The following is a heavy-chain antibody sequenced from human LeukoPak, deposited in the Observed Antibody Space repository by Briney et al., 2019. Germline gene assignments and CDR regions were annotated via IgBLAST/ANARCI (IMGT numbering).Heavy chain of an antibody. D-gene: IGHD1-14*01. CDR3: ARGVAENWFDP. CDR1: GGSISSYY. V-gene: IGHV4-59*01. J-gene: IGHJ5*02. Sequence: PSETLSLTCTVSGGSISSYYWSWLRQPPGKGLEWIGYIYYSGSTNYNPSLKSRVTISVDTSKNQFSLKLSSVTAADTAVYYCARGVAENWFDPWGQGTLVTVSS. CDR2: IYYSGST.